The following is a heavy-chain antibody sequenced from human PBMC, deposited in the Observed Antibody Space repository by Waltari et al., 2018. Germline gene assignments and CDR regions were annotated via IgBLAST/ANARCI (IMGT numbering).Heavy chain of an antibody. D-gene: IGHD3-22*01. V-gene: IGHV4-59*11. CDR2: IYYSGST. J-gene: IGHJ4*02. Sequence: QVQLQESGPGLVKPSETLSLPCTVSGGSISRHYWSWVRQPPGKGLEWIGYIYYSGSTNDNPSLKSRVTISVDTAKNQFSLKLSSVTAADTAVYYCARESYDSSGFPFDYWGQGTLVTVSS. CDR3: ARESYDSSGFPFDY. CDR1: GGSISRHY.